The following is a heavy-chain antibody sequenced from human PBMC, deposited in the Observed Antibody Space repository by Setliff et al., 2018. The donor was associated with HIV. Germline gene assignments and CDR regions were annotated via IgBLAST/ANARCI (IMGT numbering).Heavy chain of an antibody. Sequence: SQTLSLTCAISGDSVSSSNRVARNWIRQSPSRGLEWLGRTYYSSKWYIDYAMSVKGRIIINPDTSKNRFSLQLNSVTPEDTAVYYGVRGDVSAFDIWGQGTMVTVSS. CDR3: VRGDVSAFDI. D-gene: IGHD2-21*02. CDR1: GDSVSSSNRVA. CDR2: TYYSSKWYI. V-gene: IGHV6-1*01. J-gene: IGHJ3*02.